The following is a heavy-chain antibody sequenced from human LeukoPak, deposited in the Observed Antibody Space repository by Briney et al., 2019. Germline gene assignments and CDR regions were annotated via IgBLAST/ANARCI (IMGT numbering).Heavy chain of an antibody. CDR1: GFIFNDYA. CDR3: AKARKRYCSGATCYYFDS. CDR2: ISWNSANI. J-gene: IGHJ4*02. Sequence: GRSLRLSCAASGFIFNDYAMHWVRQSPGKGLEWVSGISWNSANIGFGDSVKGRFTMSRDNGKNSLYLQMNSLGPEDTALYYCAKARKRYCSGATCYYFDSWGQGTLVTVSS. V-gene: IGHV3-9*01. D-gene: IGHD2-15*01.